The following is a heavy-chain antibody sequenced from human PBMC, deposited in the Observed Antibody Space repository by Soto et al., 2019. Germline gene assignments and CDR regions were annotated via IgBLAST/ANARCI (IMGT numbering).Heavy chain of an antibody. CDR1: GFSLTSGVG. CDR2: IYWDDDK. D-gene: IGHD5-12*01. CDR3: AHIDPEIVTVGGHGGFDS. Sequence: QITLKESGPTLVRPPQTLTLTCTFSGFSLTSGVGVGWIRQPPGKALEWLALIYWDDDKRYSPSLKNRLTITKDTSKNRVVLTMTNVGPVDTATYFCAHIDPEIVTVGGHGGFDSWGQGTLVTVSS. J-gene: IGHJ4*02. V-gene: IGHV2-5*02.